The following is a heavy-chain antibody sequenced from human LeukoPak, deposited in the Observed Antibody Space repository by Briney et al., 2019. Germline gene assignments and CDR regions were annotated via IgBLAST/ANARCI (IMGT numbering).Heavy chain of an antibody. CDR1: GFTFSSYA. CDR2: ISGSGGST. Sequence: PGGSLRLSCAASGFTFSSYAMSWVRQAPGKGLEWVSAISGSGGSTYYADSVKGRFTISRDNSKNTLYLQMNSLRAEDTAVYYCAKVTLFPSHCSSTSCSDDFDYWGQGTLVTVSS. D-gene: IGHD2-2*01. CDR3: AKVTLFPSHCSSTSCSDDFDY. J-gene: IGHJ4*02. V-gene: IGHV3-23*01.